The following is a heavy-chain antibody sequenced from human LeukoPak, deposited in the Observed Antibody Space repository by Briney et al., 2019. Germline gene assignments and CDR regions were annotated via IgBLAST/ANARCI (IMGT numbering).Heavy chain of an antibody. V-gene: IGHV3-64*04. CDR3: TRVQAGRSGLMDV. CDR1: GFTFSTHS. J-gene: IGHJ6*02. CDR2: ISGSGGTT. D-gene: IGHD2-8*02. Sequence: GGSLRLSCSASGFTFSTHSMHWVRQAPGKGLEYVSTISGSGGTTYYADSVTGRFTTSRDNAKNTLYLQMNSLRAEDTALYYCTRVQAGRSGLMDVWGRGTTVTVSS.